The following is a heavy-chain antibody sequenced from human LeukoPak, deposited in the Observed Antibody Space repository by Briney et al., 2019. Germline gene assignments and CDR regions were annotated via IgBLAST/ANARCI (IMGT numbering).Heavy chain of an antibody. CDR3: ASPLLGYSYGMDV. CDR2: ISSSGSTI. D-gene: IGHD2-15*01. V-gene: IGHV3-48*03. Sequence: GGSLRLSCAASGFTFSSYEMNWVRQAPGKGLEWASYISSSGSTIYYADSVKGRFTISRDNAKNSLYLQMNSLRAEDTAVYYCASPLLGYSYGMDVWGKGTTVSVPS. CDR1: GFTFSSYE. J-gene: IGHJ6*04.